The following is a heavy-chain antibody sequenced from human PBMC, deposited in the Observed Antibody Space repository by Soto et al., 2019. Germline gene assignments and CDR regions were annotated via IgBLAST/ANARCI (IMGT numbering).Heavy chain of an antibody. D-gene: IGHD3-22*01. J-gene: IGHJ4*02. CDR1: GFTFNTYS. V-gene: IGHV3-23*01. CDR2: ISGSGDGT. CDR3: VKDLLHLARLY. Sequence: PGGSLRLSCAASGFTFNTYSMTWVRQAPGKGLEWVSGISGSGDGTYYADSVKGRFTISRDNSKNTLYLHLNSLRVEDTAVYYCVKDLLHLARLYWGPGIMVTVYS.